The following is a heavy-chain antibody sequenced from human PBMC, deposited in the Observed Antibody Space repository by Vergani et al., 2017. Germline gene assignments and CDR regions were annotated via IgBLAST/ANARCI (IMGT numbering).Heavy chain of an antibody. D-gene: IGHD1-26*01. J-gene: IGHJ6*03. Sequence: QVQLVQSGAEVKKPGSSVKVSCKASGGTFSSYAISWVRQAPGQGLEWMGGIIPIFGTANYAQKFQGRVTITADESTSTAYMELRSLRSEDTAVYYCAGDRGDGRYSRYFYNYYMDVWGKGTTVTVSS. CDR2: IIPIFGTA. CDR1: GGTFSSYA. V-gene: IGHV1-69*12. CDR3: AGDRGDGRYSRYFYNYYMDV.